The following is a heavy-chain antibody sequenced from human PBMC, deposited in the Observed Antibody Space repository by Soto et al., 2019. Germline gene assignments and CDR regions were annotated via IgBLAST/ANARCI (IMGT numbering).Heavy chain of an antibody. CDR2: IYYSGST. D-gene: IGHD6-13*01. CDR1: GGSIGSGGYY. J-gene: IGHJ4*02. V-gene: IGHV4-31*03. CDR3: ARDPAAGRGNFDY. Sequence: QVQLQESGPGLVKPSQTLSLTCTVSGGSIGSGGYYWSWIRQHPGKGLEWIGYIYYSGSTYYNPSLKSRITISVDTSKNHFSLKLSSVTAADTALYYCARDPAAGRGNFDYWGQGTLVTVSS.